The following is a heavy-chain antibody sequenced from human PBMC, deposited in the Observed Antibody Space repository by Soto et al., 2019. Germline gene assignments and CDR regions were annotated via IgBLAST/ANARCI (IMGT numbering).Heavy chain of an antibody. V-gene: IGHV1-18*01. J-gene: IGHJ4*02. Sequence: QVQLVQSGAEVKKPGASVKVSCKASGYTFTSYGISWVRQAPGQGLEWMGWISAYNGNTNYAQKHPGRVTMTTDTSTSTAYVELRGLGSDGKAVYYCARDHHGDCSSGYWGQATLVTVAS. CDR2: ISAYNGNT. CDR3: ARDHHGDCSSGY. CDR1: GYTFTSYG. D-gene: IGHD2-21*02.